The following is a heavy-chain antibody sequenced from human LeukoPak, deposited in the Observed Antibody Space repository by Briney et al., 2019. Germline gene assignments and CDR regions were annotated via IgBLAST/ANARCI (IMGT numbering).Heavy chain of an antibody. CDR1: GFSFSDSY. CDR3: TTDTYYDFWSGYYSLDY. V-gene: IGHV3-15*01. Sequence: GGSLRLSCAASGFSFSDSYMSWVRQAPGKGLEWVGRIKSKTDGGTTDYAAPVKGRFTISRDDSKNTLYLQMNSLKTEDTAVYYCTTDTYYDFWSGYYSLDYWGQGTLVTVSS. D-gene: IGHD3-3*01. CDR2: IKSKTDGGTT. J-gene: IGHJ4*02.